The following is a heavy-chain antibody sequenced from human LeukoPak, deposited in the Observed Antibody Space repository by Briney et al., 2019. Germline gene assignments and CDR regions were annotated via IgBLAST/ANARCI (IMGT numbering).Heavy chain of an antibody. CDR2: INPSGGST. Sequence: ASVKVSCKASGYTFTSYYIHWVRQAPGQGLEWMGIINPSGGSTSYAQKFQGRVTMTRDTSTSTVYMELSSLRSEDTAVYYCARAAGNIAAAPPDGMDVWGQGTTVTVSS. CDR3: ARAAGNIAAAPPDGMDV. CDR1: GYTFTSYY. V-gene: IGHV1-46*01. D-gene: IGHD6-13*01. J-gene: IGHJ6*02.